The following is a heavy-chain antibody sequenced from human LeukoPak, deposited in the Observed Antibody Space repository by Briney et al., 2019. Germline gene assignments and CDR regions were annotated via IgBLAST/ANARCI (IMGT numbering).Heavy chain of an antibody. CDR3: ARTYCSSTSCLDYAIDY. J-gene: IGHJ4*02. CDR2: IIPIFGTA. CDR1: GGTFSSYA. D-gene: IGHD2-2*01. V-gene: IGHV1-69*05. Sequence: SVKVSCKASGGTFSSYAISWVRQAPGQGLEWMGRIIPIFGTANYAQKFQGRVTITTDESTSTAYMVLSSLRSEDTAVYYCARTYCSSTSCLDYAIDYWGQGTLVTVSS.